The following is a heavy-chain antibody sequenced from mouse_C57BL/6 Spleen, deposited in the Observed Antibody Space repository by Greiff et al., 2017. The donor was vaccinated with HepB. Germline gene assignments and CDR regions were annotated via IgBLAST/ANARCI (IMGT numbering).Heavy chain of an antibody. Sequence: EVNVVESGGGLVKPGGSLKLSCAASGFTFSSYAMSWVRQTPEKRLEWVATISDGGSYTYYPDNVKGRFTISRDNAKNNLYLQMSHLKSEDTAMYFCARDGDYYGSSYWYFDVWGTGTTVTVSS. CDR1: GFTFSSYA. D-gene: IGHD1-1*01. V-gene: IGHV5-4*01. CDR2: ISDGGSYT. J-gene: IGHJ1*03. CDR3: ARDGDYYGSSYWYFDV.